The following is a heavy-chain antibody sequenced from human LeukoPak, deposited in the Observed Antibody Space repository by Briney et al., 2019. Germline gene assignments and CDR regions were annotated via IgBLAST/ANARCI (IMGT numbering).Heavy chain of an antibody. J-gene: IGHJ4*02. D-gene: IGHD1-26*01. CDR1: GFTFSSYA. Sequence: GSLRLSCAASGFTFSSYAMSWVRQAPGKGLEWVSAISGSGGSTYYADSVKGRFTISRDNSKNTLYLQMNSLRAEDTTVYYCAKGLGWELLLDYWGQGTLVTVSS. V-gene: IGHV3-23*01. CDR2: ISGSGGST. CDR3: AKGLGWELLLDY.